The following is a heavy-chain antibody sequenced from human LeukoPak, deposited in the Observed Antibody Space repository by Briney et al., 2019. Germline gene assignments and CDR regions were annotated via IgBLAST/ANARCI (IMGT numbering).Heavy chain of an antibody. J-gene: IGHJ4*02. CDR2: TYHSGST. CDR1: GYSISSGYY. V-gene: IGHV4-38-2*02. CDR3: ARGYSSGWYYFDY. Sequence: SETLSLTCTVSGYSISSGYYWGWIRQPPGKGLEWIGSTYHSGSTYYNPSLKSRVTISVDTSKNQFSLKLSSVTAADTAVYYCARGYSSGWYYFDYWGQGTLVTVSS. D-gene: IGHD6-19*01.